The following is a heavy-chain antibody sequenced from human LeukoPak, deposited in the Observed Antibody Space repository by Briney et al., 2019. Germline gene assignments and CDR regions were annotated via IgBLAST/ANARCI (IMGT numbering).Heavy chain of an antibody. Sequence: GGSLRLSCIASGFTFDHYGLTWVRQVPGKGLECISDINWNGENTAYADSVQGRFTISRDNARNSLYLQMKSLRPDDTALYYCARDRGSAYYGGFDLWGKGALVTVSA. CDR1: GFTFDHYG. D-gene: IGHD3-10*01. CDR3: ARDRGSAYYGGFDL. CDR2: INWNGENT. J-gene: IGHJ4*02. V-gene: IGHV3-20*04.